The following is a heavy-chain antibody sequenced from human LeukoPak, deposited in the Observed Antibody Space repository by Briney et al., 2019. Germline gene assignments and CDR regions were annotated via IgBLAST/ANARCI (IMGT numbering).Heavy chain of an antibody. D-gene: IGHD1-26*01. V-gene: IGHV3-21*01. CDR3: ARVEWELRTNDY. J-gene: IGHJ4*02. Sequence: GGFLRLSCAASGFTFSIYTMNWVRQGPGKGLECVSSISPGSSYIYYADSVKGRFTISRDDAKNSLYLQINSLRAEDTAVYYRARVEWELRTNDYWGQGTLVTVSS. CDR2: ISPGSSYI. CDR1: GFTFSIYT.